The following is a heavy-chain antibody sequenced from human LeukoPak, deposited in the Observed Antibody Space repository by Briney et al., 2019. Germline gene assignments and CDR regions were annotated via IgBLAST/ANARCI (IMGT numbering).Heavy chain of an antibody. V-gene: IGHV1-69*01. D-gene: IGHD2-2*01. CDR1: GGTFSSYA. Sequence: ASVKVSCEASGGTFSSYAISWVRQAPGQGLEWMGGIIPIFGTANYAQKFQGRVTITADESTSTAYMELSSLRSEDTAVYYCAREWGGYCSSTSCYGMDVWGKGTTVTVSS. CDR3: AREWGGYCSSTSCYGMDV. CDR2: IIPIFGTA. J-gene: IGHJ6*04.